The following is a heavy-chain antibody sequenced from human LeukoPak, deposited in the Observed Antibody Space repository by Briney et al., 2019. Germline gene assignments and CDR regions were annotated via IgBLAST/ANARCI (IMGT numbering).Heavy chain of an antibody. J-gene: IGHJ4*02. Sequence: ASVKVSCKASGYTFTSYYMHWVRQAPGQGLEWLGIINPSGGSTSYAQKFQGRVTMTRDTSTSTVDMELSSLRSEDTAVYYCASIPGTTFDYWGQGTLVTVSS. CDR2: INPSGGST. D-gene: IGHD1-7*01. V-gene: IGHV1-46*01. CDR1: GYTFTSYY. CDR3: ASIPGTTFDY.